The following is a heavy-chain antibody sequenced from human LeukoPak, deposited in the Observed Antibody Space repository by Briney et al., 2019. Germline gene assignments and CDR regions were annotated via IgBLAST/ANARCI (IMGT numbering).Heavy chain of an antibody. D-gene: IGHD7-27*01. CDR2: IYYSGST. V-gene: IGHV4-39*01. J-gene: IGHJ4*02. CDR3: ARLSVMGNYFDY. Sequence: SETLSLTCTVSGGSISSSSYYWGWIRQPPGKGLEWIGSIYYSGSTYYNPSLKSRVTISVDTSKNQFSLKLSPVTAADTAVYYCARLSVMGNYFDYWGQGTLVTVSS. CDR1: GGSISSSSYY.